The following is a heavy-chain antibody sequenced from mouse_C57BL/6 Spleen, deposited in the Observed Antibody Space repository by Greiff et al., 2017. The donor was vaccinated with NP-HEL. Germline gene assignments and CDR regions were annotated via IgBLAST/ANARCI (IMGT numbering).Heavy chain of an antibody. J-gene: IGHJ4*01. Sequence: VKLMESGPGLVAPSQSLSITCTVSGFSLTSYALSWVRQPPGTGLEWLGVIWTGGGTNYNSALQSRLSISKDNSKSHVFLKMNSLQTDDTARYYCARSYSNLYYAMDYWGQGTSVTVSS. D-gene: IGHD2-5*01. V-gene: IGHV2-9-1*01. CDR3: ARSYSNLYYAMDY. CDR2: IWTGGGT. CDR1: GFSLTSYA.